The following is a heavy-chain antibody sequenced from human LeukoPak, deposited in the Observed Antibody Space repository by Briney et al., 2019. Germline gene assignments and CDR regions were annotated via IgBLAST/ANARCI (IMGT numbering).Heavy chain of an antibody. V-gene: IGHV3-30*18. CDR3: AKDGSSTTAAGDFDY. J-gene: IGHJ4*02. CDR1: GFTFSSYG. D-gene: IGHD6-13*01. Sequence: GGSLSLSCAASGFTFSSYGMHWVRQAPGKGLEWVAVISYDGTIKYYADSVKGRFTISRDNSKNTPYLQTNSLRAEDTAVYYWAKDGSSTTAAGDFDYRGQGTLATVPS. CDR2: ISYDGTIK.